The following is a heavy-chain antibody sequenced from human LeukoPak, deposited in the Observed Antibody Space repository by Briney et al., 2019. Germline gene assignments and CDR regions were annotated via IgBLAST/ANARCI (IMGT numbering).Heavy chain of an antibody. CDR1: GFTFSSYA. J-gene: IGHJ6*02. CDR3: ARAGRYYYGMDV. V-gene: IGHV3-30-3*01. CDR2: ISYDGSNK. Sequence: GGSLRLSCAASGFTFSSYAMHWVRQAPGKGLEWVAVISYDGSNKYYADSEKGRFTISRDDSKNTLYLQMNSLRAEDTAVYYCARAGRYYYGMDVWGQGTTVTVSS.